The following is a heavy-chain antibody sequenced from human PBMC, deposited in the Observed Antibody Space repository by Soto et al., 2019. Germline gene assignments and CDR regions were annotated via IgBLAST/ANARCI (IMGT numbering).Heavy chain of an antibody. Sequence: DVQLLESGGGLVQPGGSLRLSCAASGFTFSTYAMNWVRQAPGQGLEWVSAISSSGSNTYYADSVKGRFTISRDNSKNTVYLQMNSLRAEDTAVYYCAKRPPFDYWGQGFLVTVSS. CDR3: AKRPPFDY. CDR1: GFTFSTYA. CDR2: ISSSGSNT. V-gene: IGHV3-23*01. J-gene: IGHJ4*02.